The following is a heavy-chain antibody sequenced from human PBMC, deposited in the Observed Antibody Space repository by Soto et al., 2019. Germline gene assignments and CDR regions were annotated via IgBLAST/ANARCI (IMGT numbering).Heavy chain of an antibody. V-gene: IGHV3-7*01. J-gene: IGHJ4*02. Sequence: GGSLRLSCAASGFTFSNLWMSWVRQAPGKGLEWVANIKQDGSEKYYVDSVKGRFTISRDNAKNSLYLQMNSLRAEDTAVYYYASSYDFWSGYYDDYWGQGTLVTVSS. CDR3: ASSYDFWSGYYDDY. CDR1: GFTFSNLW. D-gene: IGHD3-3*01. CDR2: IKQDGSEK.